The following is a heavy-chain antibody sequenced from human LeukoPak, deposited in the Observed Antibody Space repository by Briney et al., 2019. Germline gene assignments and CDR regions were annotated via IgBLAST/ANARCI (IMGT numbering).Heavy chain of an antibody. J-gene: IGHJ6*03. Sequence: ASVKVSCKASGYTFTSYYMHWVRQAPGQGLEWMGIINPSGGSTSYAQKFQGRVTMTRDMSTSTVYMELSSLRSEDTAVYYCAREGSDNYYYYYYMDVWGKGTTVTVSS. CDR1: GYTFTSYY. V-gene: IGHV1-46*01. CDR3: AREGSDNYYYYYYMDV. D-gene: IGHD2-15*01. CDR2: INPSGGST.